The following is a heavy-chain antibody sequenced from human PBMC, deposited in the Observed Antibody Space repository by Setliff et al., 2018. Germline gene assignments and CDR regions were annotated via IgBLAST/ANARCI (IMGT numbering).Heavy chain of an antibody. CDR1: GGTFSRYA. CDR3: ARLGRGVSFDP. V-gene: IGHV1-69*10. J-gene: IGHJ5*02. D-gene: IGHD3-10*01. CDR2: IIPILGIA. Sequence: SVKVSCKASGGTFSRYAISWVRQAPGQGLEWMGGIIPILGIANYAQKFQGRVTITADKSTSTAYMELSSLRSEDTAVYYCARLGRGVSFDPWGQGTLVTVSS.